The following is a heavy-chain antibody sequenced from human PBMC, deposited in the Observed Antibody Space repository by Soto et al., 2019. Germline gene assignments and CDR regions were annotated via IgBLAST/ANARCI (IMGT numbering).Heavy chain of an antibody. J-gene: IGHJ4*02. CDR1: GFTFSSYG. CDR3: ARGPLPYGERGYFDY. D-gene: IGHD4-17*01. Sequence: QVQLVESGGGVVQPGRSLRLSCAASGFTFSSYGMHWVRQAPGKGLEWVAVIWYDGSNKYYGDSVKGRVTISRDNSKNTLYLQMNSLRAEDTAVYYGARGPLPYGERGYFDYWGQGTLVPVSS. CDR2: IWYDGSNK. V-gene: IGHV3-33*01.